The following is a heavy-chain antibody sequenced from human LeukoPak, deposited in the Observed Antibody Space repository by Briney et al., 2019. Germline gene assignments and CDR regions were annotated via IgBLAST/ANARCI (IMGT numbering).Heavy chain of an antibody. CDR1: GFTFSSYA. CDR2: ISYDGSNK. Sequence: GRSLRLSCAASGFTFSSYAMHWVRQAPGKGLEWVAVISYDGSNKYYADSVKGRFTISRDNSKNTLYLQMNSLRAEDTAVYYCAREGYNFYYYYYYMDVWGKGTTVTVSS. V-gene: IGHV3-30-3*01. J-gene: IGHJ6*03. CDR3: AREGYNFYYYYYYMDV. D-gene: IGHD1-1*01.